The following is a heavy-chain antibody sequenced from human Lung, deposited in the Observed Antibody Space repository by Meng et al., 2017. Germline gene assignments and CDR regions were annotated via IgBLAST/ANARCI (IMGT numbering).Heavy chain of an antibody. Sequence: QLGESGGGFVQSGGFLRLSCAVSGFSVSSNYMTWVRQAPGKGLEWISIIYSGGTIYYADTVRGRFTISRHTSKNTLYLQMNNLGEEDTAMYYCARDRVAEADGRYFDLWGRGTLVTVSS. D-gene: IGHD6-19*01. CDR3: ARDRVAEADGRYFDL. V-gene: IGHV3-53*04. CDR1: GFSVSSNY. CDR2: IYSGGTI. J-gene: IGHJ2*01.